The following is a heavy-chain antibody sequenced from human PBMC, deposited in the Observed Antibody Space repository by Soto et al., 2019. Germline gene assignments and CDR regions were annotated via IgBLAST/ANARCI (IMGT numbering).Heavy chain of an antibody. CDR2: IYYSGST. Sequence: SETLSLTCTVSGGSISSSSYYWGWIRQPPGKGLEWIGSIYYSGSTYYNPSLKSRVTISVDTSKNQFSLKLSSVTAADTAVYYCARGIDESKYYYDSSGYSDYWGQGTLVTVSS. CDR1: GGSISSSSYY. J-gene: IGHJ4*02. CDR3: ARGIDESKYYYDSSGYSDY. V-gene: IGHV4-39*01. D-gene: IGHD3-22*01.